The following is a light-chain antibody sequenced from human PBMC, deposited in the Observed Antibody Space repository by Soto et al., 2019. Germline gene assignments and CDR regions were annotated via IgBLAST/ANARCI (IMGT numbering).Light chain of an antibody. V-gene: IGLV2-11*01. J-gene: IGLJ1*01. CDR2: DVT. CDR1: SSDVGAYNY. Sequence: QSALTQPRSVSGSPGQSVTISCTGTSSDVGAYNYVSWYQQHPGRAPKFMIYDVTKRPSGVPDRFSGSKSDNTASLTISGLQADDEADYYCCSYAGTYSYVFGTGTKVTVL. CDR3: CSYAGTYSYV.